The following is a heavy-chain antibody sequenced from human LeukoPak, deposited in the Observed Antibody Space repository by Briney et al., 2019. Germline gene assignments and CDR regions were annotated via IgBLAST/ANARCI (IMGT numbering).Heavy chain of an antibody. CDR2: ISSSSSYT. J-gene: IGHJ6*02. V-gene: IGHV3-11*06. Sequence: AGGSLRLSCAASGFTFSDYYMSWIRQAPGKGLEWVSYISSSSSYTNYADSVKGRFTISRDNAKNSLCLQMNSLRAEDTAVYYCARDGMWFGEPIYGMDVWGQGTTVTVSS. D-gene: IGHD3-10*01. CDR1: GFTFSDYY. CDR3: ARDGMWFGEPIYGMDV.